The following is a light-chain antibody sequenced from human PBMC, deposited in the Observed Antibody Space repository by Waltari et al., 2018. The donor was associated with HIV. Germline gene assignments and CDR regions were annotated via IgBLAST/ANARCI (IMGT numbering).Light chain of an antibody. Sequence: DIQMTQSPSSLSASVGDRVTITCRASQTISTYLNWYQQKPGKAPNLLIYAASSLQSGVPSRFSVNVSGTDVTHTIICLQPEDVASYYCQQSYKAPRTFGQGTKVEIK. J-gene: IGKJ1*01. V-gene: IGKV1-39*01. CDR3: QQSYKAPRT. CDR1: QTISTY. CDR2: AAS.